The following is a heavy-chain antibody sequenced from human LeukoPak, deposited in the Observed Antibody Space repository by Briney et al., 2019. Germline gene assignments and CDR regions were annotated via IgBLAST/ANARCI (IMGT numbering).Heavy chain of an antibody. CDR1: GYTFTGYY. V-gene: IGHV1-2*02. D-gene: IGHD1-26*01. CDR3: VRGWSGSYYSHYYYYMDV. CDR2: INPNSGGT. J-gene: IGHJ6*03. Sequence: ASVKVSCKASGYTFTGYYMHWVRQAPGQGLERMGWINPNSGGTNYTQKFQGRVTMNRDTSISTAYMELSRLRSDGTAVYYCVRGWSGSYYSHYYYYMDVWGKGTTVTVSS.